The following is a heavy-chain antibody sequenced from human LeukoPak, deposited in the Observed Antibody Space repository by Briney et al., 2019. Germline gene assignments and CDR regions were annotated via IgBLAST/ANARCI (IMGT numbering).Heavy chain of an antibody. D-gene: IGHD5-24*01. V-gene: IGHV4-39*02. CDR3: ARENRGWGDGYKNDH. CDR2: MYHTGST. Sequence: SETLSLTCTVSGGSISSSSYYWGWIRQPPGKGLEWIGSMYHTGSTYYNPSLKSRVTISVDTSKNQFSLKLSSVTAADTAVYYCARENRGWGDGYKNDHGAQGTLVTVSS. J-gene: IGHJ4*02. CDR1: GGSISSSSYY.